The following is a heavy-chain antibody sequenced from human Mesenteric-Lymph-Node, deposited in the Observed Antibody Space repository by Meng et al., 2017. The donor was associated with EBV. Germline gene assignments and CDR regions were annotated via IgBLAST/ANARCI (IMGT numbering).Heavy chain of an antibody. V-gene: IGHV4-61*01. D-gene: IGHD3-10*01. CDR1: DVSVSSASYY. J-gene: IGHJ4*02. CDR3: ARVAGSNYGSGSYYFDY. CDR2: IYYTGFT. Sequence: QLQESGPGLGKPSETLSLTCSVSDVSVSSASYYWSWIRQPPGKALEWIGYIYYTGFTDYNPSLQSRVTLSVDTSKNQFSLKLSSVTAADTAVYYCARVAGSNYGSGSYYFDYWGQGTLVTVSS.